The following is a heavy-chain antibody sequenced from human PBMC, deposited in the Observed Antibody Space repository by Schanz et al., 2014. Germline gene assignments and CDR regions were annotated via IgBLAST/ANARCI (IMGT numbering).Heavy chain of an antibody. V-gene: IGHV3-74*02. D-gene: IGHD1-26*01. CDR2: INGDGSNT. Sequence: EVQLLASGGGLVQPGGSLRLSCGSSGFTFSPYWMHWVRQAPGKGLVWVSRINGDGSNTNYADSVKGRFTISRDNSKNTLFLQMNSLRAEDTAVYYCARDHTTESYYSAGPPIDYWGQGTLLTVSS. CDR1: GFTFSPYW. J-gene: IGHJ4*02. CDR3: ARDHTTESYYSAGPPIDY.